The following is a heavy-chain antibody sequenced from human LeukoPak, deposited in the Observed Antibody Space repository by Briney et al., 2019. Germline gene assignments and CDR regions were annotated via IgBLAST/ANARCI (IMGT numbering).Heavy chain of an antibody. CDR1: GGSISSYY. J-gene: IGHJ4*02. D-gene: IGHD6-13*01. V-gene: IGHV4-59*01. Sequence: SESLSLTCTVSGGSISSYYWSWIRQPPGKGLEWIGYIYSSGSTNYNPSLKSRFTISVDTSKNQFSLKLGSVTAADTAVYYCARVIAAAGPFDYWGQGTLVTVSS. CDR3: ARVIAAAGPFDY. CDR2: IYSSGST.